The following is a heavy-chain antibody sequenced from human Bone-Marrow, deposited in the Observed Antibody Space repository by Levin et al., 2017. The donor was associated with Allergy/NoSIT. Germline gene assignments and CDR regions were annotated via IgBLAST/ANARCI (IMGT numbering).Heavy chain of an antibody. CDR2: LGTAGDT. D-gene: IGHD2-8*01. Sequence: QPGGSLRLSCAASGFTFRTYDMVWVRQGSGKGLEWVSALGTAGDTYYSGSVKGRFTISRENATNSLYLQMNSLRAGDTAVYYCARAAYATGFYHYALDVWGRGTTVTVSS. V-gene: IGHV3-13*01. CDR1: GFTFRTYD. J-gene: IGHJ6*02. CDR3: ARAAYATGFYHYALDV.